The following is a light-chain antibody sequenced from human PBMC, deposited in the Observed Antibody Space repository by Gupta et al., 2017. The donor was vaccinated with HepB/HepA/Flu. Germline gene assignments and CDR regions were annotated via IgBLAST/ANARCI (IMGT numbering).Light chain of an antibody. J-gene: IGLJ3*02. Sequence: SYVLTQPHSVSVAPGKTATIACGGNNIGSKTVHWYQQMPGQAPVVVVYDDINRPSGIPERFSGSNSGNTATLTISRVEAGDEADYYCQLWDSSSDHWVFGGGTKLTVL. CDR1: NIGSKT. CDR2: DDI. V-gene: IGLV3-21*03. CDR3: QLWDSSSDHWV.